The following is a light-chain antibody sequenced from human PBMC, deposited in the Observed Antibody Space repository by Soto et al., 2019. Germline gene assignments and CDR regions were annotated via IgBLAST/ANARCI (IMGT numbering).Light chain of an antibody. CDR2: AAS. J-gene: IGKJ5*01. Sequence: DIQVTQSPSSLSASVGDRVTITCRAGQNINNYLNWYQQKPGKAPKLLIYAASSSQSGVPSRFSGSGSGTDFTLTISSLQPEDFATYYCQQSYSTPITFGQGTRLEIK. V-gene: IGKV1-39*01. CDR1: QNINNY. CDR3: QQSYSTPIT.